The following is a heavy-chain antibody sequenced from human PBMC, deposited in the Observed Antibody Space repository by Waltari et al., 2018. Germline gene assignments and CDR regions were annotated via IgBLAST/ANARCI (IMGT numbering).Heavy chain of an antibody. V-gene: IGHV3-73*02. CDR1: GFTFSGST. Sequence: EVQLVESGGGLVQPGGSLKLSCAASGFTFSGSTMHWVRQASGKGLEWVGRSRKKANSSATGYAGSVKGRFTISRDDSKNTAYLEMNSLKTEDTAVYYCSTMGETSGYWGQGTLVTVSS. D-gene: IGHD3-16*01. CDR3: STMGETSGY. CDR2: SRKKANSSAT. J-gene: IGHJ4*02.